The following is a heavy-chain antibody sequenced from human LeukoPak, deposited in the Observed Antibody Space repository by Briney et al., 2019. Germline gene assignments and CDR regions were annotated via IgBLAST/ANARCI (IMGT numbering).Heavy chain of an antibody. CDR3: AREAAMGTRGFDY. Sequence: SGGSLRLSCAASGFTFSSYEMNWVRQAPGKGLEWVSHIGSSGSIKYYADSVKGRFTISRDNAKNSLFLQMNSLRVEDTAVYYCAREAAMGTRGFDYWGQGSLVTVSS. V-gene: IGHV3-48*03. CDR1: GFTFSSYE. J-gene: IGHJ4*02. CDR2: IGSSGSIK. D-gene: IGHD5-18*01.